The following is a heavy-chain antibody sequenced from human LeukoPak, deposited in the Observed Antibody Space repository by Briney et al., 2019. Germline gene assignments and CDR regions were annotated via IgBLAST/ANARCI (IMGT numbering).Heavy chain of an antibody. CDR2: IIPIFGTA. Sequence: SVKVSCKASGGTFSSYAISWVRQAPGQGLEWMGGIIPIFGTANYAQKFQGRVTITADKSTSTAYMELSSLRSEDTAVYYCARGDITMLRGVIIPSRFDPWGQGTLVTVSS. CDR3: ARGDITMLRGVIIPSRFDP. CDR1: GGTFSSYA. V-gene: IGHV1-69*06. J-gene: IGHJ5*02. D-gene: IGHD3-10*01.